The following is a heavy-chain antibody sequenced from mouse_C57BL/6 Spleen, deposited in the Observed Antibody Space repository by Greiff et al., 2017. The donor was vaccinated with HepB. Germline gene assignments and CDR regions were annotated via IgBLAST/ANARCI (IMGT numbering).Heavy chain of an antibody. CDR3: ASDSWQFAY. Sequence: VQLQQPGAELVRPGTSVKLSCKASGYTFTSYWMHWVKQRPGQGLEWIGVIDPSDSYTNYNQKFKGKATLTVDKSSSTAYMQLSSLTSEDSAFYYCASDSWQFAYRGQGTPVTVAA. V-gene: IGHV1-59*01. CDR1: GYTFTSYW. J-gene: IGHJ3*01. CDR2: IDPSDSYT.